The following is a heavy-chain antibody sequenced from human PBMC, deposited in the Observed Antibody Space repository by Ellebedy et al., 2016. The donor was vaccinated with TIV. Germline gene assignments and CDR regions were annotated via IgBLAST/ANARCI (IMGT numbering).Heavy chain of an antibody. CDR1: GFTFDDYA. Sequence: GGSLRLSXAASGFTFDDYAMHWVRQAPGKGLEWVAVISYDGSNKYYADSVKGRFTISRDNSKNTLYLQMNSLRAEDTAVYYCAKGLTNVYSRGMDVWGQGTTVTVSS. J-gene: IGHJ6*02. D-gene: IGHD2-15*01. CDR3: AKGLTNVYSRGMDV. CDR2: ISYDGSNK. V-gene: IGHV3-30*18.